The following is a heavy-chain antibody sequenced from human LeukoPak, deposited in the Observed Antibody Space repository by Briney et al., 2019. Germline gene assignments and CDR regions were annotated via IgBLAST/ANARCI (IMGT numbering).Heavy chain of an antibody. J-gene: IGHJ4*02. CDR1: GFTFSSYA. CDR3: AKTYYGSGSYYNPFDY. V-gene: IGHV3-23*01. D-gene: IGHD3-10*01. Sequence: PGGSLRLSCAASGFTFSSYAMSWVRQAPGKGLEWGSAISGSGGSTYYADSVKGRFTISRDNSKNTLYLQMNSLRAEDTAVYYCAKTYYGSGSYYNPFDYWGQGTLVTVSS. CDR2: ISGSGGST.